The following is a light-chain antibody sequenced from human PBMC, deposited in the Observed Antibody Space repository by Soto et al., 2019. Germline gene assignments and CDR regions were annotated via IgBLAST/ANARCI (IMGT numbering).Light chain of an antibody. CDR1: RSNIGAGYD. Sequence: QSVLTQPPSVSGAPGQRFTISCTGSRSNIGAGYDVHWYQQLPGTAPKLLIHGDINRPSGVPDRFSGSKSCTSASLAITGLQAEDEADYYCQSYDSSLSVLYVFGTGTKLNVL. J-gene: IGLJ1*01. V-gene: IGLV1-40*01. CDR2: GDI. CDR3: QSYDSSLSVLYV.